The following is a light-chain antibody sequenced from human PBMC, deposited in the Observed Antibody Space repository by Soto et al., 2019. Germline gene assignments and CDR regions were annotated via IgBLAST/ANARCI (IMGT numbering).Light chain of an antibody. Sequence: DITLTQSPSSLSASVGDRVSITCQASQDVINYLNWYQQKPGKAPKLLISDASNLETGVPSRFTGSGSGTHLTLTFTNLQPEDFATYCCQQYDDLPLTFGGGTHVE. V-gene: IGKV1-33*01. J-gene: IGKJ4*01. CDR3: QQYDDLPLT. CDR2: DAS. CDR1: QDVINY.